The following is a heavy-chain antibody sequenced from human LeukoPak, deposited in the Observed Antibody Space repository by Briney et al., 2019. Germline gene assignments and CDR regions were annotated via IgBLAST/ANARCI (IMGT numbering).Heavy chain of an antibody. CDR1: GFTFSTYA. J-gene: IGHJ5*02. CDR2: IPYDGSNK. CDR3: AKAGSVRFDP. V-gene: IGHV3-30*04. Sequence: PGGSLRLSCAASGFTFSTYAMHWVRQAPGKGLEWVAVIPYDGSNKYYADSVKGRFTISRENSKNRLYLQMNSLRAEDTALYYCAKAGSVRFDPWGQGTLVTVSS. D-gene: IGHD3-10*01.